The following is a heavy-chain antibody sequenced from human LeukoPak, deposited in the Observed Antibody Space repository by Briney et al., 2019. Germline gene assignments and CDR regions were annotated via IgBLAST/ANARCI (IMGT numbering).Heavy chain of an antibody. J-gene: IGHJ6*03. D-gene: IGHD3-22*01. CDR2: IYYSGST. Sequence: SETLSLTCTVSGGSISSYYWSWIRQPPGKGLEWIGYIYYSGSTNYNPSLKGRVTISVDTSKNQFSLKLSSVTAADTAVYYCATSDSSGYRPTYYYYYYYMDVWGKGTTVTVSS. CDR1: GGSISSYY. V-gene: IGHV4-59*01. CDR3: ATSDSSGYRPTYYYYYYYMDV.